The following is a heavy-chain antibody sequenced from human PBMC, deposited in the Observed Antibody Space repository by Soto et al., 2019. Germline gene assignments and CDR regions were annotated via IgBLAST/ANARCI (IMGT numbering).Heavy chain of an antibody. CDR1: GGTFSSYA. Sequence: QVQLVQSGAEVKKPGSSVKVSCKASGGTFSSYAISWVRQAPGQGLEWMGGIIPIFGTANYAQKFQGRVTITADESTSTADMELSSLRSEDTAVYYCARVISLVPSLRGWFDPWGQGTLVTVSS. J-gene: IGHJ5*02. V-gene: IGHV1-69*12. D-gene: IGHD5-12*01. CDR2: IIPIFGTA. CDR3: ARVISLVPSLRGWFDP.